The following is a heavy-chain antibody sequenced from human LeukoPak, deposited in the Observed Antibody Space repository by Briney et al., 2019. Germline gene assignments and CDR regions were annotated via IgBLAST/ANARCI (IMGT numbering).Heavy chain of an antibody. CDR1: GGSISSTNW. CDR3: ARDGGYASGSYI. V-gene: IGHV4-4*02. CDR2: VHLNRRT. J-gene: IGHJ3*02. D-gene: IGHD3-10*01. Sequence: PSETLSLTCGVSGGSISSTNWWTWVRQPPGKGLEWIGEVHLNRRTNDNPSLRSRLTMSVDLSENHISLKLASVTAADTAVYYCARDGGYASGSYIWGQGTMVTVSS.